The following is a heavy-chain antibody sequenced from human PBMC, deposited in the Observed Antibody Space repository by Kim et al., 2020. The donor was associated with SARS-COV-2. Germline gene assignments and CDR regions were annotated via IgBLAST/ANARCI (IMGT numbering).Heavy chain of an antibody. Sequence: GGSLRLSCAASGFTFSSYGMHWVRQAPGKGLEWVVVIWYYGSNKYYADSVKGRFTISRDNSKNTLYLQMNSLRAEDTAVYYCARVRYSSGWYMSYFDYWGQGTLVTVSS. V-gene: IGHV3-33*01. CDR3: ARVRYSSGWYMSYFDY. CDR2: IWYYGSNK. J-gene: IGHJ4*02. D-gene: IGHD6-19*01. CDR1: GFTFSSYG.